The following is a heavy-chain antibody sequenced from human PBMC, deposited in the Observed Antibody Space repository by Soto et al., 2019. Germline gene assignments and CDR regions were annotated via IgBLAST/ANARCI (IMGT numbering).Heavy chain of an antibody. Sequence: QVPLVQSGAEVKKPGASVKVSCKASGYTFTSYGISWVRQAPGQGLEWMGWISAYNGNTNYAQKLQGRVTMTTDTSTSTAYMELRSLRSDDTAVYYCARGSRIAVAGLAALDFDYWGQGTLVTVSS. CDR1: GYTFTSYG. J-gene: IGHJ4*02. V-gene: IGHV1-18*01. CDR3: ARGSRIAVAGLAALDFDY. D-gene: IGHD6-19*01. CDR2: ISAYNGNT.